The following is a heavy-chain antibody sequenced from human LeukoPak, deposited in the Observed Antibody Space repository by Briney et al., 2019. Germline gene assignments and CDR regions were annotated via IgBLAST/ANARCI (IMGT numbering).Heavy chain of an antibody. D-gene: IGHD3-22*01. CDR3: ARDRRIVESHYYDSSGLQTGLDY. Sequence: PSETLSLTCTVSGRSISSSSYYWGWIRQPPGKGLEWIGRIYYSRSTYYNPSIKSRVTISVDTSKHQFSLKLSSVTAADTAVYYCARDRRIVESHYYDSSGLQTGLDYWGQGTLVTVSS. CDR2: IYYSRST. J-gene: IGHJ4*02. V-gene: IGHV4-39*07. CDR1: GRSISSSSYY.